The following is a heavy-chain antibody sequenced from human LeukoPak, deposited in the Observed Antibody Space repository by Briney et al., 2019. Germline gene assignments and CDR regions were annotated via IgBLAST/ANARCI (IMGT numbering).Heavy chain of an antibody. CDR1: GFTFSSYA. D-gene: IGHD1-26*01. CDR2: ISSSSSYI. Sequence: GGSLRLSCAASGFTFSSYAMSWVRQAPGKGLEWVSSISSSSSYIYYADSVKGRFTISRDNAKNSLYLQMNSLRAEDTAVYYCAKDPYSGSYCPDYWGQGTLVTVSS. V-gene: IGHV3-21*04. J-gene: IGHJ4*02. CDR3: AKDPYSGSYCPDY.